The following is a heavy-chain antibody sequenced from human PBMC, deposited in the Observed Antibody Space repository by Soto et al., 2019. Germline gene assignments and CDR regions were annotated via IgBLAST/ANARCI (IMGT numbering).Heavy chain of an antibody. CDR2: ISSSGDTI. D-gene: IGHD4-17*01. J-gene: IGHJ4*02. Sequence: EVQLVESGGNLVQPGGSLRLSCVASGFTFSSYSLNWVRQAPGKGLEWVSYISSSGDTIYYADSVKGRLTISRDNGKNSLYQQMNSRRDEDTAVYYCGRDYSGDYAIEYWGQGTLVTVSS. V-gene: IGHV3-48*02. CDR3: GRDYSGDYAIEY. CDR1: GFTFSSYS.